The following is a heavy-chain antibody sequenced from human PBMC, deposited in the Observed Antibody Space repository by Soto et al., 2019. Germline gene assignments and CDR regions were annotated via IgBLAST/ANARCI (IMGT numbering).Heavy chain of an antibody. V-gene: IGHV3-33*01. J-gene: IGHJ4*02. CDR1: GFTFSSYG. D-gene: IGHD2-8*02. CDR2: IWYDGSNK. Sequence: QVQLVESGGGVVQPGRSLRLSCAASGFTFSSYGMHWVRQAPGKGLEWVAVIWYDGSNKYYADSVKGRFTISRDNSKNTLYLQMNSLRAEDTAVYYCAGGVRDPYYFDYWGQGTLVTVSS. CDR3: AGGVRDPYYFDY.